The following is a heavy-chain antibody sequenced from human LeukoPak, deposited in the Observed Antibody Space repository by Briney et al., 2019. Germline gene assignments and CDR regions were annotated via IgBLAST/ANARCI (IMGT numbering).Heavy chain of an antibody. CDR1: GFTFSSYS. J-gene: IGHJ3*02. V-gene: IGHV3-21*01. CDR2: ISSSSSYI. Sequence: GGSLRLSCAASGFTFSSYSMNWVRQAPGKGLEWVSSISSSSSYIYYADSVKGRFTISRDNAKNSLYLQMNSLRAEDTAMYYCARGAWDIVATIVAFDIWGQGTMVTVSS. CDR3: ARGAWDIVATIVAFDI. D-gene: IGHD5-12*01.